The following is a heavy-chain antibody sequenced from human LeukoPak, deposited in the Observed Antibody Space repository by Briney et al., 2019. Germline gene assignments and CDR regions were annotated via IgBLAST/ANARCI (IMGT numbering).Heavy chain of an antibody. Sequence: PGGSLRLSCEASGFTFDDYAMNWVRQAPGKGLEWVSSINWNGKIIGYSESVKGRFTISRDNAKSFVYLQMNNLRPEDTALYFCAKDVEVSGSYGRDAFNLWGQGT. V-gene: IGHV3-20*04. CDR1: GFTFDDYA. CDR2: INWNGKII. D-gene: IGHD1-26*01. J-gene: IGHJ3*01. CDR3: AKDVEVSGSYGRDAFNL.